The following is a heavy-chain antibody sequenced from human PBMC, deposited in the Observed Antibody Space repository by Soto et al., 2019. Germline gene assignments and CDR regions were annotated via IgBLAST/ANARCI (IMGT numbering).Heavy chain of an antibody. V-gene: IGHV4-30-2*01. D-gene: IGHD3-3*01. CDR1: GGSITTSGYC. Sequence: QLQLRESGSRLVQPSQTLSLTCTASGGSITTSGYCWTWIRQPPGGGLEWIGSIYHTGRSYLTPSLKSRVIMSLDKSKNQFSLNLTSVTASDTALYFCASEMTTFGVAPGGGMDVWGQGTTVTVPS. CDR3: ASEMTTFGVAPGGGMDV. CDR2: IYHTGRS. J-gene: IGHJ6*02.